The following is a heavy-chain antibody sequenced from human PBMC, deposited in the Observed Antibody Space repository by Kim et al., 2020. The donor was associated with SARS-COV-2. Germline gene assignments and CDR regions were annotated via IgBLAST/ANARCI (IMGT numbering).Heavy chain of an antibody. CDR1: GGSFSGYY. J-gene: IGHJ4*02. CDR3: ARSRWRQNGHFDY. CDR2: INHSGST. Sequence: SETLSLTCAVYGGSFSGYYWSWIRQPPGKGLEWIGEINHSGSTNYNPSLKSRVTISVDTSKNQFPLKLSSVTAADTAVYYGARSRWRQNGHFDYWGQGTLVTVSS. V-gene: IGHV4-34*01.